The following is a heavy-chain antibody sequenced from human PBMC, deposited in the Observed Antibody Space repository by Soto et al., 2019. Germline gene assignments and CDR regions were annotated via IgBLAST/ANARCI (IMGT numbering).Heavy chain of an antibody. CDR1: GGTFRSYV. CDR3: ARIGTLDWIDDY. Sequence: QVQLVQSGAEVKKHGSSVKVSCKASGGTFRSYVTSWVRQAPGQGLEWLGGIIPMYGTTYYAQTFQGRVTISADESTSTAFMELSSLRSEDTAVYYCARIGTLDWIDDYWGQGTLVTVSS. V-gene: IGHV1-69*12. J-gene: IGHJ4*02. D-gene: IGHD1-1*01. CDR2: IIPMYGTT.